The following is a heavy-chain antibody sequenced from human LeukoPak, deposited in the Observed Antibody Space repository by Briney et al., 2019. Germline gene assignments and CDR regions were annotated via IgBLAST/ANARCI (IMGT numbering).Heavy chain of an antibody. J-gene: IGHJ4*02. CDR2: INPNSGGT. CDR3: ARARLIKSTKWLGGFDY. Sequence: ASVKVSCKASGYTFTGYYMHWVRQAPGQELEWMGWINPNSGGTNYAQKFQGRVTMTRDTSISTAYMELSRLTSDDTAVYYCARARLIKSTKWLGGFDYWGQGTLVTVSS. CDR1: GYTFTGYY. D-gene: IGHD6-19*01. V-gene: IGHV1-2*02.